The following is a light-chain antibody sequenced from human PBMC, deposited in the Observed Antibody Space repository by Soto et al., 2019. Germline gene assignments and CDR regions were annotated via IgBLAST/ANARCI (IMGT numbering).Light chain of an antibody. CDR3: QQRKHWPPII. CDR2: DAS. J-gene: IGKJ5*01. Sequence: EVVVTQSPATLSLSPGERATLSCRTSQTVDIYLNWYQQKPGQAPRLLISDASNRATGIPARFSGSGSGTDFTLTISSLEPEDFAIYYCQQRKHWPPIIFGQGTRLDIK. V-gene: IGKV3-11*01. CDR1: QTVDIY.